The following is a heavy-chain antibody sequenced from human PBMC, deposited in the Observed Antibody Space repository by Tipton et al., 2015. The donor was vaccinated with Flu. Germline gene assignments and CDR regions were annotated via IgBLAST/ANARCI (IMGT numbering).Heavy chain of an antibody. CDR1: GFTFSNYW. CDR3: ARGSVWYPDH. CDR2: IKQDGSNM. V-gene: IGHV3-7*01. Sequence: VQSGGSLRLSCTASGFTFSNYWMNWVRQTPGKGLEWVATIKQDGSNMYYVDSVKGRFTISRDDAKNSLYMQMNNLRAEDTSVYYCARGSVWYPDHWGPGTPVTVSS. J-gene: IGHJ5*02. D-gene: IGHD6-19*01.